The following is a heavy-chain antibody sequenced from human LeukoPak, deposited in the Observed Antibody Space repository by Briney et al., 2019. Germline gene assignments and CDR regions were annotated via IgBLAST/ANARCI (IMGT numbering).Heavy chain of an antibody. Sequence: GESLKISCKASGYSFSKYWIGWVRQMPGKGLEWMGLIYPGDSDTIYSPSSEDQVTISVDKSNSVAYLQWSSLKASDTAMYYCARLFRNWSDGGVDQWGLGTRVTVSS. CDR2: IYPGDSDT. CDR1: GYSFSKYW. V-gene: IGHV5-51*01. J-gene: IGHJ4*02. CDR3: ARLFRNWSDGGVDQ. D-gene: IGHD1-1*01.